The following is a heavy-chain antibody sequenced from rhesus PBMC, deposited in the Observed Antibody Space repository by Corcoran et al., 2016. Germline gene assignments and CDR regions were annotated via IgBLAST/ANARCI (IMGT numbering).Heavy chain of an antibody. CDR1: GGSISSSHW. CDR2: ISGSSGST. V-gene: IGHV4-65*01. CDR3: ARENTVTLYY. D-gene: IGHD4-23*01. J-gene: IGHJ4*01. Sequence: QVQLQESGPGLVQPSETLSLTCAVSGGSISSSHWRRWIRQPPGKGLEWIGDISGSSGSTYYNPSLKSRVTISTDTSKNQFSLKLSSVTAADTAVYYCARENTVTLYYWGQGVLVTVSS.